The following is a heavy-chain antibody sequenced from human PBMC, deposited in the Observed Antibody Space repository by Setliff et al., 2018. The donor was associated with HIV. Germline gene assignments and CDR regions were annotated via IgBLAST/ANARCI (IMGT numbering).Heavy chain of an antibody. J-gene: IGHJ4*02. D-gene: IGHD3-22*01. CDR3: ASDYSPTVYYYDSSGTFDY. CDR2: IIPILTIA. CDR1: GGTFSSYA. Sequence: GASVKVSCKASGGTFSSYATSWVRQAPGQGLEWMGGIIPILTIANYAQKFQGRVTITADESTSTAYMELSSLRSEDTAVYYCASDYSPTVYYYDSSGTFDYWGQGTLVTVSS. V-gene: IGHV1-69*10.